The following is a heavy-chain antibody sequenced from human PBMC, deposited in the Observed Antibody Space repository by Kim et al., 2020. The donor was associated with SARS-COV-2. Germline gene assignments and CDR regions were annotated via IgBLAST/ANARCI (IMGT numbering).Heavy chain of an antibody. J-gene: IGHJ4*02. D-gene: IGHD1-26*01. Sequence: GGSLRLSCAASGFTFSDYYMSWIRQAPGKGLEWVSYISSSSSYTNYADSVKGRFTISRDNAKNSLYLQMNSLRAEDTAVYYCARGEWELPENYFDYWGQGTLVTVSS. CDR3: ARGEWELPENYFDY. CDR1: GFTFSDYY. CDR2: ISSSSSYT. V-gene: IGHV3-11*05.